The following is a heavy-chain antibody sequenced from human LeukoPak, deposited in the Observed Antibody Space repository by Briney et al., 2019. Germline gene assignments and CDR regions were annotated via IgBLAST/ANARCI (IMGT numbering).Heavy chain of an antibody. CDR2: IGPDGSDR. D-gene: IGHD2-2*02. CDR3: VRPCYTRSWPGQDEDC. CDR1: GLTLTTFW. J-gene: IGHJ4*02. V-gene: IGHV3-7*01. Sequence: GGCLRLSCATYGLTLTTFWMTSVRQAPGKGLGWVANIGPDGSDRNYVDFRKGRFTLARNHAKNSLFQQMARLRAEGPAIYVGVRPCYTRSWPGQDEDCWGQGTLVTVSS.